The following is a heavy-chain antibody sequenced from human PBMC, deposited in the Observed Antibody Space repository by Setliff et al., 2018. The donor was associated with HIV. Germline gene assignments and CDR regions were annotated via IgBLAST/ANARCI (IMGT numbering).Heavy chain of an antibody. CDR3: AVYDRDIAAAPGYFDY. V-gene: IGHV4-61*05. J-gene: IGHJ4*02. Sequence: SETLSLTCTVSGGSIYGSDYYWGWIRQPPGKGLEWIGYIYYSGSTNYNPSLKSRVTISVDTSENQFPLKLSAVTAADTAVYYCAVYDRDIAAAPGYFDYWGQGSLVTVSS. D-gene: IGHD6-13*01. CDR2: IYYSGST. CDR1: GGSIYGSDYY.